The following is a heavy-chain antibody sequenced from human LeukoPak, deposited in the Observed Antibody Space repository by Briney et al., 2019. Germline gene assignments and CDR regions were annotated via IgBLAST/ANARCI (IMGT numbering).Heavy chain of an antibody. J-gene: IGHJ4*02. CDR1: GFTFDDFA. CDR3: ARDRHGFKDY. Sequence: GGSLRLSCAASGFTFDDFAMHWVRQPPGKGLEWVSLISGDGGRTYYADSVKGRFTIYRDNAKNSLYLQMNCLRAEVTAVYYCARDRHGFKDYCGQGTLVTVSS. D-gene: IGHD5-24*01. CDR2: ISGDGGRT. V-gene: IGHV3-43*02.